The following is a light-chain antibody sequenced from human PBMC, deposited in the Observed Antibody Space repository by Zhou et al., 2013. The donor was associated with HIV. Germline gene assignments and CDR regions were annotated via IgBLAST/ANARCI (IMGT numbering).Light chain of an antibody. CDR1: QSISNS. V-gene: IGKV1-5*03. CDR2: RTS. Sequence: DIQMTQSPSTLSASVGDRVTITCRASQSISNSLAWYQQKPGKAPKLLIYRTSSLESGVPSRFGASGSGTEFTLTISSLQPDDFATYYCQQCLRYPFTFGPGTKVDIK. J-gene: IGKJ3*01. CDR3: QQCLRYPFT.